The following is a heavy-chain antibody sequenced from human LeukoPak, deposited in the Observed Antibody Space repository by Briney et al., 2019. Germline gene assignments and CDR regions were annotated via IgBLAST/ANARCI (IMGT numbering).Heavy chain of an antibody. CDR1: GFTFSSYW. V-gene: IGHV3-74*01. Sequence: GGSLRLSCAASGFTFSSYWMHWVRQAPGKGLVWVSRINSDGSSTSYADSVKGRFTISRDNAKNTVYLQMNSLRAEDTGVYCCAGPRGGYVFDYWGQGTLVTVSS. CDR2: INSDGSST. CDR3: AGPRGGYVFDY. D-gene: IGHD6-25*01. J-gene: IGHJ4*02.